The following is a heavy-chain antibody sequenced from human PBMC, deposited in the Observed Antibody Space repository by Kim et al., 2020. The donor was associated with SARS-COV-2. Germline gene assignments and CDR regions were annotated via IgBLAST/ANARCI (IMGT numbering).Heavy chain of an antibody. CDR3: ARDTRDYYGMDV. V-gene: IGHV3-33*01. J-gene: IGHJ6*02. Sequence: YYADSVKGRYTSSRDKSKNTLSLQMNSLRAEGTGVYYCARDTRDYYGMDVWGQGTTVTVSS.